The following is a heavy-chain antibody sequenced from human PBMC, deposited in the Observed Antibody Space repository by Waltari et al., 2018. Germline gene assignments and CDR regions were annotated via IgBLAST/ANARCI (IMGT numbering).Heavy chain of an antibody. CDR1: GYSISSGYY. CDR2: IYHSGST. CDR3: ARRAMTTGQYYFDY. V-gene: IGHV4-38-2*01. Sequence: QVQLQESGPGLVKPSETLSLTCAVSGYSISSGYYWGWIRQPPGKGLEWIGSIYHSGSTYYNPSLTSRVTISVDTSKNQFSLKLSSVTAADTAVYYCARRAMTTGQYYFDYWGQGTLVTVSS. D-gene: IGHD4-17*01. J-gene: IGHJ4*02.